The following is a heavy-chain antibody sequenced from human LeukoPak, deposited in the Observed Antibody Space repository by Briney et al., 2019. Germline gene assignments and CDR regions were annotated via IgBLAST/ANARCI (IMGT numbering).Heavy chain of an antibody. CDR2: ISSTASSI. D-gene: IGHD4-23*01. J-gene: IGHJ5*02. CDR3: ARDVTYHGGDWFDP. Sequence: GGSLRLSCAASEFTFSSYSMSWVRQAPGKGLEWVSYISSTASSIYYADSVKGRFTISRDNAKSSLYLQMNSLRAEDTAVYYCARDVTYHGGDWFDPWGQGTLVTVSS. CDR1: EFTFSSYS. V-gene: IGHV3-48*04.